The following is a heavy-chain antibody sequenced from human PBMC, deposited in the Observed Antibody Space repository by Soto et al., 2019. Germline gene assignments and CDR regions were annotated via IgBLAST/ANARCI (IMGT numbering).Heavy chain of an antibody. Sequence: VQLVQSGTEVKEPGASVRVSCKASGYTFTAHSLHWARQAPGQGLDWMSWIIVSHDRPRYAPQFQGRLTFETDRIGTTSYMHLTRLTPEDTAVYFCAREPEDGVPGDYWGQGTPVVVSS. CDR1: GYTFTAHS. J-gene: IGHJ4*02. D-gene: IGHD2-8*01. V-gene: IGHV1-3*01. CDR2: IIVSHDRP. CDR3: AREPEDGVPGDY.